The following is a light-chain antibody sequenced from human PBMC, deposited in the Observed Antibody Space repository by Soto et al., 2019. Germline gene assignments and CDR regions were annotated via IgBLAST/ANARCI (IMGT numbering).Light chain of an antibody. Sequence: DVRMTQSPSSLSASVGDTITITCRASRTINTYLNWIQQKPGEPPRLLIYGASTLHDGVPSRFSGSGSGADFTLTISGVQPEDFASYHCQQTYSDFSFGGGTKG. V-gene: IGKV1-39*01. J-gene: IGKJ4*01. CDR1: RTINTY. CDR3: QQTYSDFS. CDR2: GAS.